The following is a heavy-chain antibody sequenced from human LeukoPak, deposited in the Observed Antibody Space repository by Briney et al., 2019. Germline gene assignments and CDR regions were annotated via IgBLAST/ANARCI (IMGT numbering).Heavy chain of an antibody. CDR1: GFPFIEYS. J-gene: IGHJ4*02. D-gene: IGHD1-1*01. V-gene: IGHV3-48*01. CDR3: ARDHNYAFDN. Sequence: GGSLRLSCTASGFPFIEYSMNWVRQAPGKGLEWISYIGIDSGNTKYADSVRGRFTISADKAKNSLYLQMNSLRVEDTAVYYCARDHNYAFDNWGQRTLVSLSS. CDR2: IGIDSGNT.